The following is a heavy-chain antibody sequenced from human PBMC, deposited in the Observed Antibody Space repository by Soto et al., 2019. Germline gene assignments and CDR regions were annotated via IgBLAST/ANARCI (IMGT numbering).Heavy chain of an antibody. CDR2: IGIGSSTK. V-gene: IGHV3-48*01. CDR1: GFTFSSYW. J-gene: IGHJ3*01. CDR3: ARDQLYYNDISGRPLNAFDV. D-gene: IGHD3-22*01. Sequence: GSLRLSCAASGFTFSSYWMNWVRQAPGKGLEWVSYIGIGSSTKYYADSVKGRFTISRDNAKNSLYLQMNSLRAEDTAVYYCARDQLYYNDISGRPLNAFDVWGQGTMVTVSS.